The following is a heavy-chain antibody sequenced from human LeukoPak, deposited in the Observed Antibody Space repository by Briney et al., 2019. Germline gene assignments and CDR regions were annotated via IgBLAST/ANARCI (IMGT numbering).Heavy chain of an antibody. D-gene: IGHD2-2*01. J-gene: IGHJ6*02. CDR3: AKLDQLLSGGMDV. CDR2: ISSSSSYT. CDR1: GFTFSDYY. V-gene: IGHV3-11*03. Sequence: GGSLRLSCAASGFTFSDYYMSWIRQAPGKGLEWVSYISSSSSYTNYADSVKGRFTISRDNSKNTLYLQMNSLRAEDTAVYYCAKLDQLLSGGMDVWGQGTTVTVSS.